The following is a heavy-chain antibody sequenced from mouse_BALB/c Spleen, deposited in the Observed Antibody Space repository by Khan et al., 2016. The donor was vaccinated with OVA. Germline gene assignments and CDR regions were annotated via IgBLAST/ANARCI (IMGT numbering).Heavy chain of an antibody. V-gene: IGHV1-26*01. CDR2: VNPNNGDT. J-gene: IGHJ3*01. CDR3: ARGYDFFAY. D-gene: IGHD2-14*01. Sequence: EVQLQHSGPDLVKPGASVKISCKASGYSFTVYYLTWVKQSHGESLEWIGRVNPNNGDTTYNQKFKGKATLTVDKSSNIAYMDLRSLTSEDSAVYYCARGYDFFAYWGPGTLVTVSA. CDR1: GYSFTVYY.